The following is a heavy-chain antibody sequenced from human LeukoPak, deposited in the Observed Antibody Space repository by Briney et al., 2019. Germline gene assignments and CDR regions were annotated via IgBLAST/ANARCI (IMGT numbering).Heavy chain of an antibody. Sequence: SVKDSCKASRGSFSSYAISWVRQAPGQGLEWMGRIIPILGIANYAQKFQGRVTITADKSTSTAYMELSSLRSEDTAVYYCARGRGDGYKHDYWGQGTLVAVSS. J-gene: IGHJ4*02. CDR1: RGSFSSYA. CDR2: IIPILGIA. D-gene: IGHD5-24*01. CDR3: ARGRGDGYKHDY. V-gene: IGHV1-69*04.